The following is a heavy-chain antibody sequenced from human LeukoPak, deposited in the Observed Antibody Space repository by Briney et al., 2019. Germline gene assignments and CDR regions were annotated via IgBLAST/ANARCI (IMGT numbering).Heavy chain of an antibody. J-gene: IGHJ4*02. Sequence: ASVKVSCKASGYTFTSYYMHWVRQAPGQGLEWMGIINPSSGSISYAQKFQGRVTMTRDTSKSTVYMELSSLRSEDTAVYYCARDGEMYYYDSSGYSDYWGQGTLVTVSS. CDR1: GYTFTSYY. V-gene: IGHV1-46*01. CDR2: INPSSGSI. D-gene: IGHD3-22*01. CDR3: ARDGEMYYYDSSGYSDY.